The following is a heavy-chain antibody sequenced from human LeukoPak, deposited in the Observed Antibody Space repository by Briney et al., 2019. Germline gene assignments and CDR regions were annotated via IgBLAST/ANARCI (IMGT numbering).Heavy chain of an antibody. CDR1: GGSISSGTYY. D-gene: IGHD3-22*01. Sequence: PSETLSLTCTVSGGSISSGTYYWGWIRQPPGKGLEWIGNFHYSGSTYSGSTYYNPSLKSRVTISVDTSKNQFSLKLSSVTAADTAVYYCAREDRHSYYYDSSGHDAFDIWGQGTMVTVSS. V-gene: IGHV4-39*07. CDR2: FHYSGSTYSGST. CDR3: AREDRHSYYYDSSGHDAFDI. J-gene: IGHJ3*02.